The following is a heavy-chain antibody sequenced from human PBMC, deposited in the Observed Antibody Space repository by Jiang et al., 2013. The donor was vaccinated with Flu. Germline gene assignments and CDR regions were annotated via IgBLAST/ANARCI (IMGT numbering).Heavy chain of an antibody. Sequence: LVESGGGVVQPGRSLETLLCSLWIHFSSYGMHWVRQAPGKGLEWVAVISYDGSNKYYADSVKGRFTISRDNSKNTLYLQMNSLRAEDTAVYYCAAQSSGWYRESYDDYWGQGTLVTVSS. J-gene: IGHJ4*02. V-gene: IGHV3-30*03. CDR3: AAQSSGWYRESYDDY. CDR2: ISYDGSNK. D-gene: IGHD6-19*01. CDR1: IHFSSYG.